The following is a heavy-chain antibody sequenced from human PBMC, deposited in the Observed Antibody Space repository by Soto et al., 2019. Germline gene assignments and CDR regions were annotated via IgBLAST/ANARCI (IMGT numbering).Heavy chain of an antibody. CDR1: GYTFTRYG. V-gene: IGHV1-18*01. D-gene: IGHD4-17*01. CDR3: AREGDYPYYYYGMDV. CDR2: INGYNGNT. Sequence: QVQLVQSGAAVKKPGASVKVSCKASGYTFTRYGITWVRQARGQGLERMGRINGYNGNTKNAQKLQGRVTMTTDTSTSTAYMELRSLTSDDTSVYYCAREGDYPYYYYGMDVWGQGTTVTVSS. J-gene: IGHJ6*02.